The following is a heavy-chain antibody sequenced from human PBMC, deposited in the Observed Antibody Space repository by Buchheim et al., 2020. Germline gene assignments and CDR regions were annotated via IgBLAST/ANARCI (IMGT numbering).Heavy chain of an antibody. CDR2: ISGSGGST. CDR1: GFTFSSYA. V-gene: IGHV3-23*04. D-gene: IGHD3-22*01. CDR3: AKDSYYYDSSGYLLEGYNWFDP. Sequence: EVQLVESGGGLVQPGGSLRLSCAASGFTFSSYAMSWVRQAPGKGLEWVSAISGSGGSTYYADSVKGRFTISRDNSKNTLYLPMNSLRAEDTAVYYCAKDSYYYDSSGYLLEGYNWFDPWGQGTL. J-gene: IGHJ5*02.